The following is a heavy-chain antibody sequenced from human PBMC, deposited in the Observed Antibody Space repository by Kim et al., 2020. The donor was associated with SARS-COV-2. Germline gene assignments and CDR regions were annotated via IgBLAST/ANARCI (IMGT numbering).Heavy chain of an antibody. Sequence: GGSLRLSCAASGFTVSSNYMSWVRQAPGKGLEWVSLIYSGGSTYYVDSVKGRLTISRDNFKNTLYFHMNNLRVEDTAASYCACGALGSGDYWGPGTL. J-gene: IGHJ4*02. CDR1: GFTVSSNY. CDR2: IYSGGST. D-gene: IGHD1-26*01. CDR3: ACGALGSGDY. V-gene: IGHV3-53*01.